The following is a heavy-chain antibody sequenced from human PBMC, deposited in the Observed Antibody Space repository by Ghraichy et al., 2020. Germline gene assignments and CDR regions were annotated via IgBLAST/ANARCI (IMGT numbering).Heavy chain of an antibody. D-gene: IGHD1-26*01. Sequence: ETLSLTCTVSGGSISSYYWSWIRQPAGKGLEWIGRIYTSGSTNYNPSLKSRVTMSVDTSKNQFSLKLSSVNAADTAVYYCARVGAAVGAYYFDYWGQGTLVTVSS. CDR1: GGSISSYY. J-gene: IGHJ4*02. CDR2: IYTSGST. CDR3: ARVGAAVGAYYFDY. V-gene: IGHV4-4*07.